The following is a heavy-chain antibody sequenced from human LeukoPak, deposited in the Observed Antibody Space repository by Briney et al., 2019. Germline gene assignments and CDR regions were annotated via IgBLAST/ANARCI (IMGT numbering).Heavy chain of an antibody. D-gene: IGHD6-13*01. CDR2: IYYSGST. V-gene: IGHV4-59*01. CDR1: SGSISSYY. J-gene: IGHJ4*02. CDR3: ARVGSYSSSWSLDY. Sequence: PSETLSLTCTVSSGSISSYYWSWIRQPPGKGLEWIGYIYYSGSTNYNPSLKSRVTISVDTSKNQFSLKLSSVTAADTAVYYCARVGSYSSSWSLDYWGQGTLVTVSS.